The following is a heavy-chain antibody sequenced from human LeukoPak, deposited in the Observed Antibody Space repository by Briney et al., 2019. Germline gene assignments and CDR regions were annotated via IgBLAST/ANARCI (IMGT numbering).Heavy chain of an antibody. CDR3: AGAEYGDYGAFDI. D-gene: IGHD4-17*01. CDR1: GGSFSGYY. Sequence: PSETLSLTCAVYGGSFSGYYWSWIRRPPGKGLEWIGEINHSGSTNYNPSLKSRVTISVDTSKNQFSLKLSSVTAADTAVYYCAGAEYGDYGAFDIWGQGTMVTVSS. V-gene: IGHV4-34*01. CDR2: INHSGST. J-gene: IGHJ3*02.